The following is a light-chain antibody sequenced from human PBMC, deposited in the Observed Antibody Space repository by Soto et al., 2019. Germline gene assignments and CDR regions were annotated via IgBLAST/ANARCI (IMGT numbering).Light chain of an antibody. CDR2: GAS. CDR3: QQYGYLVT. J-gene: IGKJ4*01. V-gene: IGKV3-20*01. CDR1: QSITNNY. Sequence: EIVLTQSPAALCLSAGERATRSCRASQSITNNYLAWYQQKPGRAHRLLIYGASSRATGIPDRFSGSGYGTDFTLPLSRLEPEAFALYYCQQYGYLVTFGGGTKVDI.